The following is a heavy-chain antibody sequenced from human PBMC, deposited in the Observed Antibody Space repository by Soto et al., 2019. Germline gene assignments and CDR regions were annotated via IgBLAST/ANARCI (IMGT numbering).Heavy chain of an antibody. V-gene: IGHV4-30-4*01. CDR3: ARMVDNLTWHRGGGLDV. D-gene: IGHD2-15*01. Sequence: QVQLQESGPGLVKPSQTLSLTCTVSGGSITGGNYSWSWIRQPPGKGLEWIGYIYYSGSTYYNPPLKSRLTISIDTSKNQFSRELSSVTAADTAVYYCARMVDNLTWHRGGGLDVWGQGTTVTVSS. CDR1: GGSITGGNYS. J-gene: IGHJ6*02. CDR2: IYYSGST.